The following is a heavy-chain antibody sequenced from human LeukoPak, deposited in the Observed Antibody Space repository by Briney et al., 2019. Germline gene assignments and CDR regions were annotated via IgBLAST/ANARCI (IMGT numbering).Heavy chain of an antibody. CDR3: ARAGGGGEGYFDY. CDR1: GFTFSSYA. Sequence: QTGGSLRLSCAASGFTFSSYAMHWVRQAPGKGLEWVAVISYDGSNKYYADSVKGRFTISRDNSKNTLYLQMNSLRAEGTAVYYCARAGGGGEGYFDYWGQGTLVTVSS. D-gene: IGHD2-21*01. V-gene: IGHV3-30-3*01. CDR2: ISYDGSNK. J-gene: IGHJ4*02.